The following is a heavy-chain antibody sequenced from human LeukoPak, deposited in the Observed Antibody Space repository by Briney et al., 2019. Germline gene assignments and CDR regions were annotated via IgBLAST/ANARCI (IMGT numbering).Heavy chain of an antibody. Sequence: GGSLRLSCAASGFIFSSYSMTWVRQAPGKGLEWVSSISSSSSYIYYADSVKGRFTISRDNAKNSLYLQMNSLRAEDTAVYYCARDPGYSSGWYSGSLSDVWGQGTTVTVSS. J-gene: IGHJ6*02. V-gene: IGHV3-21*01. CDR2: ISSSSSYI. D-gene: IGHD6-19*01. CDR3: ARDPGYSSGWYSGSLSDV. CDR1: GFIFSSYS.